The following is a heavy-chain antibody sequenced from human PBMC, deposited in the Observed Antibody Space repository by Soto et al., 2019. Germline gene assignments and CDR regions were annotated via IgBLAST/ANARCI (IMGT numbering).Heavy chain of an antibody. CDR1: GFTFSSYS. D-gene: IGHD5-18*01. CDR2: ISSSSSYI. Sequence: EVQLVESGGGLVKPGGSLRLSCAASGFTFSSYSMNWVRQAPGKGLEWVPSISSSSSYIYYADSMKGRFTIYRDNAKNSLYLQMTSLRAEDTAVYYCASDQPGYSYGYGLGYWGQGTLVTVSS. V-gene: IGHV3-21*01. CDR3: ASDQPGYSYGYGLGY. J-gene: IGHJ4*02.